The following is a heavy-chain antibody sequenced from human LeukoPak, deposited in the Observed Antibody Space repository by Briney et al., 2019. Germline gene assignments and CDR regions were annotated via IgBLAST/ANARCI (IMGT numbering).Heavy chain of an antibody. CDR1: GYTFTSYA. V-gene: IGHV7-4-1*02. Sequence: ASVKVSCKASGYTFTSYAMNWVRQAPGQGLEWMGWINTITGNPTYAQGFTGRFVFSLDTSVSTAYLQISSLKAEDTAVYYCARRTYYYDSSGYYFWFDPWGQGTLVTVSS. CDR2: INTITGNP. J-gene: IGHJ5*02. D-gene: IGHD3-22*01. CDR3: ARRTYYYDSSGYYFWFDP.